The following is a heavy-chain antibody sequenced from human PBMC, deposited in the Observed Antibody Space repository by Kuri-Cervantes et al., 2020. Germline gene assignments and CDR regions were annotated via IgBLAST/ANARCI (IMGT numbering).Heavy chain of an antibody. CDR2: IDWDDDK. CDR1: GFSLSTSGMC. V-gene: IGHV2-70*11. Sequence: SGPTLVKPTQTLTLTCTFSGFSLSTSGMCVSWIRQPPGKALEWLARIDWDDDKYYSTSLKTRLTISKDTSKSQVVLTMTNMDPVDTATYYCARSGSYFGVWWFDPWGQGTLVTVSS. D-gene: IGHD1-26*01. CDR3: ARSGSYFGVWWFDP. J-gene: IGHJ5*02.